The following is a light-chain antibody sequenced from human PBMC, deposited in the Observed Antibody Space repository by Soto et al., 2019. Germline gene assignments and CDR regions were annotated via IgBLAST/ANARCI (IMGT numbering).Light chain of an antibody. J-gene: IGLJ3*02. Sequence: NFMLTQPHSVSESPGKTVIISCTRSSGSIASNYVQWYQQHPGSSPTTVIYEENQRPSGVPDRFSGSIDSSSNSASLTISGLETEDEADYFCQSYDATNQVFGGGTKLTVL. CDR2: EEN. V-gene: IGLV6-57*01. CDR1: SGSIASNY. CDR3: QSYDATNQV.